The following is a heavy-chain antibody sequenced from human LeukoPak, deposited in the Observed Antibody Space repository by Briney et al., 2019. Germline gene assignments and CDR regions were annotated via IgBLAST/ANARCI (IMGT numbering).Heavy chain of an antibody. Sequence: GGSLRLSCAASGFTFITYAMTWVRQAPGKGLEWVSAISGSGGNTDYADSVKGRFTISRDNSKNTLYLQMNSLRAEDTAVYYCAKVRHDILTVACFDYWGQGTLVTVSS. D-gene: IGHD3-9*01. J-gene: IGHJ4*02. CDR2: ISGSGGNT. V-gene: IGHV3-23*01. CDR1: GFTFITYA. CDR3: AKVRHDILTVACFDY.